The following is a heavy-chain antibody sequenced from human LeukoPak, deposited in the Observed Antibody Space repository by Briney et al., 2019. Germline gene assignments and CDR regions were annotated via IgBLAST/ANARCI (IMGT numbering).Heavy chain of an antibody. CDR3: ARASIFYGDLTYYYYGMDV. Sequence: GGSLRLSCAASGFTFSSYDVHWVRQATGKGLEWVSAIGTAGDTYYPGSVKGRFTISRENAKNSLYLQMNSLRAGDTAVYYCARASIFYGDLTYYYYGMDVWGQGTTVTVS. J-gene: IGHJ6*02. CDR1: GFTFSSYD. V-gene: IGHV3-13*01. D-gene: IGHD4-17*01. CDR2: IGTAGDT.